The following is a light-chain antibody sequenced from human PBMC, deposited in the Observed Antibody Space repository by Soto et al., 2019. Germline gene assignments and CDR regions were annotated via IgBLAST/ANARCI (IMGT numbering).Light chain of an antibody. J-gene: IGLJ2*01. CDR1: SSDIGGYNY. V-gene: IGLV2-14*01. CDR2: DVS. Sequence: QSALTQPASVSGSPGQSITIFCTGTSSDIGGYNYVSWYQQHPGKAPKLMIYDVSNRPSGVSNRFSGSKSGNTASLTISGLQAEDEADYYCNSYTSSSTSVFGGGTQLTVL. CDR3: NSYTSSSTSV.